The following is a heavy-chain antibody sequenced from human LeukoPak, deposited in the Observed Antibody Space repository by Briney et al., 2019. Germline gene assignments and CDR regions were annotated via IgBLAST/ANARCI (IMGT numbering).Heavy chain of an antibody. CDR2: INHSGST. CDR1: GGSFSGYY. CDR3: ARHGGGLRYFDWFSTDYYFDY. D-gene: IGHD3-9*01. V-gene: IGHV4-34*01. J-gene: IGHJ4*02. Sequence: PSETLSLTCAVYGGSFSGYYWSWIRQPPGKGLEWTGEINHSGSTNYNPSLKSRVTISVDTSKNQFSLKLSSVTAADTAVYYCARHGGGLRYFDWFSTDYYFDYWGQGTLVTVSS.